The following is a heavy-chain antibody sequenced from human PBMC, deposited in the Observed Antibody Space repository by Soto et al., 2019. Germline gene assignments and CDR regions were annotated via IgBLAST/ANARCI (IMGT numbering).Heavy chain of an antibody. CDR1: GFTFSSYG. J-gene: IGHJ6*02. Sequence: GGSLRLSCAASGFTFSSYGMHWVRQAPGKGLEWVAVTSYDGSNKYYADSVKGRFTISRDNSKNTLYLQMNSLRAEDTAVYYCAFIAVARRERNNYYYYGMDVWGQGTTVTVSS. V-gene: IGHV3-30*03. CDR2: TSYDGSNK. D-gene: IGHD6-19*01. CDR3: AFIAVARRERNNYYYYGMDV.